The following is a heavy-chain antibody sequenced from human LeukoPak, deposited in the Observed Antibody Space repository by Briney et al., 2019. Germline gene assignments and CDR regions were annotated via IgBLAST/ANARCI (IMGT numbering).Heavy chain of an antibody. CDR1: GFTFSSYW. Sequence: GGSLRLSCAASGFTFSSYWMSWVRQAPGKGLEWVANIKQDGSEKYYVDSVKGRFTISRDNAKNSLYLQMNSLRAEDTAVYYCAKLIQTHPDKYCSGGSCYSGPDYWGQGTLVTVSS. V-gene: IGHV3-7*01. CDR3: AKLIQTHPDKYCSGGSCYSGPDY. D-gene: IGHD2-15*01. J-gene: IGHJ4*02. CDR2: IKQDGSEK.